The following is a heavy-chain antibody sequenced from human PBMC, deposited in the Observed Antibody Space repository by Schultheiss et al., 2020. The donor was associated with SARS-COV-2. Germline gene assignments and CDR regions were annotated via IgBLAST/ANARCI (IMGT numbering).Heavy chain of an antibody. J-gene: IGHJ6*02. CDR3: ARVASGDIVVVVAASMIDYYYGMDV. CDR1: GFTFSDFS. Sequence: GGSLRLSCAASGFTFSDFSMNWVRQAPGKGLEWVSSISSSSSYIYYADSVKGRFTISRDNAKNSLYLQMNSLRAEDTAVYYCARVASGDIVVVVAASMIDYYYGMDVWGQGTTVTVSS. V-gene: IGHV3-21*01. CDR2: ISSSSSYI. D-gene: IGHD2-15*01.